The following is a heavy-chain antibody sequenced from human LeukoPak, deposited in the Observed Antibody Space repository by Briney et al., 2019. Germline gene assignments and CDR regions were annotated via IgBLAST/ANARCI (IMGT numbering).Heavy chain of an antibody. J-gene: IGHJ2*01. Sequence: GGSLRLSCAASGVTLSTSAMSWARQAPGKGLEWVSGISSSGSGDNTYYADSVKGRFTISRGSSKNTLFLHMNTLRAEDTAIYYCAKDRTVGASYWYFDLWGRGTLVTVSS. CDR1: GVTLSTSA. CDR3: AKDRTVGASYWYFDL. V-gene: IGHV3-23*01. CDR2: ISSSGSGDNT. D-gene: IGHD1-26*01.